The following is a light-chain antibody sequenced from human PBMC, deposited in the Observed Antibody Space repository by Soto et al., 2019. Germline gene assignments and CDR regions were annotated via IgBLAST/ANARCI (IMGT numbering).Light chain of an antibody. Sequence: DIQMTQSPSTLSASVGDRVTISCRASQSISSWLAWYQQKPGKAPKLLIYDASSLESGVPSRLSGSGFGTEFTLTISSLQPDDFATYYCQQYNSYSPWTFGQGTKVEIK. CDR1: QSISSW. CDR2: DAS. CDR3: QQYNSYSPWT. J-gene: IGKJ1*01. V-gene: IGKV1-5*01.